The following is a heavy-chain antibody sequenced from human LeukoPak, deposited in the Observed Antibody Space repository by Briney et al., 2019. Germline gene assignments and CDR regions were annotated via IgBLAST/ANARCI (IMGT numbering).Heavy chain of an antibody. CDR3: ASRSYYYGSGKIDY. V-gene: IGHV4-34*01. CDR2: MNPSGST. D-gene: IGHD3-10*01. Sequence: PSETLSLTCAVYGGSFSGYYWTWIRQTPEKGLEWIGEMNPSGSTSYNPSLKSRVTISVDTSKNQFSLKLSSVTAADTAVYYCASRSYYYGSGKIDYWGQGTLVTVSS. J-gene: IGHJ4*02. CDR1: GGSFSGYY.